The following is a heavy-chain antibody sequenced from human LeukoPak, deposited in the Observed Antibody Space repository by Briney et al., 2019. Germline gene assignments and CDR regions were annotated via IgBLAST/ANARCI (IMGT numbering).Heavy chain of an antibody. V-gene: IGHV4-61*02. CDR2: IYISGSI. CDR1: GGSISSASYY. D-gene: IGHD4-17*01. J-gene: IGHJ4*02. CDR3: AREREGPYGYLDY. Sequence: SETLSLTCSVSGGSISSASYYWSRIRQPAGKGLEWIGRIYISGSINYSSSLKSRVTISVDTSKNQFSLRLSSVTAADTAVYYCAREREGPYGYLDYWGQGTLVTVSS.